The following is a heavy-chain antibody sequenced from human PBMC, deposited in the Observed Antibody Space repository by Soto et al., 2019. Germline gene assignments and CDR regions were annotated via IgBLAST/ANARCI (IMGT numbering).Heavy chain of an antibody. CDR2: ISYDGSNK. CDR1: GFTFRSYG. J-gene: IGHJ6*02. CDR3: AKVDTMVRGVITRYGMDV. Sequence: PGGSLRLSCAACGFTFRSYGMHWVRQAPGKGLEWVAVISYDGSNKYYADSVKGRFTISRDNSKNTLYLQMNSLRAEDTAVYYCAKVDTMVRGVITRYGMDVWGQGTTVTVSS. D-gene: IGHD3-10*01. V-gene: IGHV3-30*18.